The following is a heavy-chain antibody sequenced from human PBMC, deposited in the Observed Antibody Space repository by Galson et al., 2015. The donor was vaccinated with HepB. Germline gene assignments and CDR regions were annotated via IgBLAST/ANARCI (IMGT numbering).Heavy chain of an antibody. CDR3: AKDLLPWIQLYYFDY. CDR2: ISGSGGST. CDR1: GFTFSSYA. V-gene: IGHV3-23*01. J-gene: IGHJ4*02. D-gene: IGHD5-18*01. Sequence: SLRLSCAASGFTFSSYAMSWVRQAPGKGLEWVSAISGSGGSTYYADSVKGRFTISRDNSKNTLYLQMNSLRAEDTAVYYCAKDLLPWIQLYYFDYWGQGTLVTVSS.